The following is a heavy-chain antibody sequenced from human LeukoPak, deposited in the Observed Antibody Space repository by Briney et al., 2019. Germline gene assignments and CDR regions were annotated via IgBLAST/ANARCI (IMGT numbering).Heavy chain of an antibody. Sequence: SETLSLTCTVSGDSIRSYYWSWIRQPPGKGLEWIGYIYYSGSTNYNPSLKSRVTISVDTSKNQFSLKLSSVTAADTAVYYCARDAGIAVAGTSDYWGQGTLVTVSS. CDR1: GDSIRSYY. J-gene: IGHJ4*02. D-gene: IGHD6-19*01. V-gene: IGHV4-59*12. CDR3: ARDAGIAVAGTSDY. CDR2: IYYSGST.